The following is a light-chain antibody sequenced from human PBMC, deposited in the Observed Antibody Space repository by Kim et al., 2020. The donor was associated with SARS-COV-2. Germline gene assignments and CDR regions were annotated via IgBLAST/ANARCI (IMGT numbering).Light chain of an antibody. CDR2: GKN. Sequence: SSELTQDPAVSVALGQTVRITCQGASLRSSYATWYQQKPGQAPILVIYGKNNRPSGIPDRFSGSSSGNTASLTITGTQACDEADYYCNPPDSTDNVVFGG. CDR1: SLRSSY. V-gene: IGLV3-19*01. J-gene: IGLJ2*01. CDR3: NPPDSTDNVV.